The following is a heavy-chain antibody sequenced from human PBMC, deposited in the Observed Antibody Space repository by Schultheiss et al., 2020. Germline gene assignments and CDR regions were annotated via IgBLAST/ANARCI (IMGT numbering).Heavy chain of an antibody. V-gene: IGHV3-30*03. CDR3: ARVRLGGSYGFDY. CDR2: ISYDGSNK. D-gene: IGHD1-26*01. J-gene: IGHJ4*02. Sequence: GGSLRLSCAASGFTFSSYSMNWVRQAPGKGLEWVAVISYDGSNKYYADSVKGRFTISRDNAKNSLYLQMNSLRAEDTAVYYCARVRLGGSYGFDYWGQGTLVTVSS. CDR1: GFTFSSYS.